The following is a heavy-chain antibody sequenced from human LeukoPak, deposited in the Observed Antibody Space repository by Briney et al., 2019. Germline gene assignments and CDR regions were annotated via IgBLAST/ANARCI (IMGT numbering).Heavy chain of an antibody. CDR3: ASPSGYSSFPFDY. V-gene: IGHV1-69*05. D-gene: IGHD6-13*01. CDR2: IIPIFGTA. J-gene: IGHJ4*02. Sequence: ASVKVSCKASGGTFSSYAISWVRQAPGQGLEWMGGIIPIFGTANYAQKFQGRVTITTDESTSTAYMELSSLRSEDTAVYYCASPSGYSSFPFDYWGQGTLVTVSS. CDR1: GGTFSSYA.